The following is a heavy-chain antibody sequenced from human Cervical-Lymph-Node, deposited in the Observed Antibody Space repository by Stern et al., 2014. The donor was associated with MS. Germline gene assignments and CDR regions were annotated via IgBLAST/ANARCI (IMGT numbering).Heavy chain of an antibody. V-gene: IGHV4-39*01. D-gene: IGHD2-8*02. CDR2: VYSSGPT. J-gene: IGHJ4*02. Sequence: QLQLQESGPGLVKPSETLSLTCAVSGDSISSYTHYLAWIRQPPGKGLEWIGIVYSSGPTSYIPSLKIPVPISVDPPKNHFSLGLNSVTAADTAVYYCAKHACTGAACPFDLWGQGTLVTVSS. CDR1: GDSISSYTHY. CDR3: AKHACTGAACPFDL.